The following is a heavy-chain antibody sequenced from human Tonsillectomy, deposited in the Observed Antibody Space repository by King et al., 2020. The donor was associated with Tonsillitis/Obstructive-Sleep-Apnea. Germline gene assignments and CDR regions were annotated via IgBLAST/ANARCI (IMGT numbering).Heavy chain of an antibody. D-gene: IGHD1-14*01. CDR2: INHSGST. CDR3: ARGPNRLHG. CDR1: GGSFSGYY. Sequence: VQLQQWGAGLLKPSETLSLTCAVYGGSFSGYYWSWIRQPPGKGLEWIGEINHSGSTSYNPSLKSRVTISVDTSKNQLSLELSSVTAADTAVYYCARGPNRLHGWGQGTLVTVSS. V-gene: IGHV4-34*01. J-gene: IGHJ4*02.